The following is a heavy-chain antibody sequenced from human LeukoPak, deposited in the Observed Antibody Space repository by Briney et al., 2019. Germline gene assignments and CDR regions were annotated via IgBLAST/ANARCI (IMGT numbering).Heavy chain of an antibody. J-gene: IGHJ5*02. D-gene: IGHD5-12*01. CDR3: ARDHNSGYDS. Sequence: GGSLRLSCAASGFTVSSNYMSWVRQAPGKGLEWVSVIYSDGSTYYADSVKGRFTISRDNSKNTLYLQMNSLRAEDAAVYYCARDHNSGYDSWGQGTLVTVSS. CDR2: IYSDGST. CDR1: GFTVSSNY. V-gene: IGHV3-53*01.